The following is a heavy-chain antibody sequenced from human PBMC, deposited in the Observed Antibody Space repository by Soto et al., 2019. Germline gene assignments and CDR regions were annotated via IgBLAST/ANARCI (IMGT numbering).Heavy chain of an antibody. CDR2: INPDSGAT. D-gene: IGHD2-8*02. CDR3: ARGDYGTGGYPFPYFDY. V-gene: IGHV1-2*02. CDR1: GYSFTGYY. J-gene: IGHJ4*02. Sequence: HEHLVQSGAEVKRPGASLKVSCKASGYSFTGYYIHWVRQAPGQGLEWMGWINPDSGATNYAQNNQGRVTLTSDTSISTASMDLTSLTSDDTAVYYCARGDYGTGGYPFPYFDYWGQGTLVIVSS.